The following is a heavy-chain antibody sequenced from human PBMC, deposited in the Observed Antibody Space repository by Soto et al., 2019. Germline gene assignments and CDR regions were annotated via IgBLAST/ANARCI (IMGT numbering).Heavy chain of an antibody. J-gene: IGHJ1*01. D-gene: IGHD3-10*01. CDR3: ARSPRNYYALGSYSYFRH. Sequence: ASVKVSCKASGGTFSSYAISWVRQAPGQGLEWMGGIIPNNGNTDYAPKFQGRVTMTMNTSIGTAYMELSSLRSEDTAVYYCARSPRNYYALGSYSYFRHWGQGTLVTVSS. CDR2: IIPNNGNT. CDR1: GGTFSSYA. V-gene: IGHV1-8*02.